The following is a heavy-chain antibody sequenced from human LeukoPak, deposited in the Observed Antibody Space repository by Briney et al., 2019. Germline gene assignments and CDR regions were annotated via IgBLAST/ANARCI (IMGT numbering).Heavy chain of an antibody. J-gene: IGHJ4*02. CDR2: INGDGSYT. Sequence: GGSLRLSCEASGFTISRYWMHWVRQAPGKGLEWVSRINGDGSYTNYADSVKGRFTISRDNAKNTLYLQMNSLRAEDTAVYFCSRDSIEDDYGDYVGDYWGQGTLVTVSS. CDR1: GFTISRYW. V-gene: IGHV3-74*01. D-gene: IGHD4-17*01. CDR3: SRDSIEDDYGDYVGDY.